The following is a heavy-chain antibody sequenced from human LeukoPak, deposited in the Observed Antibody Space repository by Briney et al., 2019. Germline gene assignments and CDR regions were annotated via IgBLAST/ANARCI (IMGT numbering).Heavy chain of an antibody. D-gene: IGHD3-22*01. CDR3: ASNTGSDSSGYAY. V-gene: IGHV1-18*01. CDR2: ISAFNGDT. Sequence: ASVKVSCKASGYTFTSYGITWVRQAPGQGLEWMGWISAFNGDTNYAQKLQGRVTMTTETSTSTVYMELRSLGSNDTAVYYCASNTGSDSSGYAYWGQGTLVTVSS. J-gene: IGHJ4*02. CDR1: GYTFTSYG.